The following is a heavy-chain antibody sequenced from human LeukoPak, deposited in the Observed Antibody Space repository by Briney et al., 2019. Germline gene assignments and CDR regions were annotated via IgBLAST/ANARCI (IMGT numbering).Heavy chain of an antibody. Sequence: GESLKISCEGSGYSFTNYWIGWVRQMPGQGLEWMGIIYPGDSDTRYNPSFQGQVTISAGKSINTAYLQWSSLKASDTAIYYCARRGYNYGFGVDYWGQGTLVTVSS. CDR1: GYSFTNYW. V-gene: IGHV5-51*01. J-gene: IGHJ4*02. D-gene: IGHD5-18*01. CDR2: IYPGDSDT. CDR3: ARRGYNYGFGVDY.